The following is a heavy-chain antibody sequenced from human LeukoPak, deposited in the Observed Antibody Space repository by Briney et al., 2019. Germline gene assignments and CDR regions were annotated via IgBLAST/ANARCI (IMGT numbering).Heavy chain of an antibody. CDR1: GYSFTSYW. J-gene: IGHJ4*02. CDR3: ARRDYGGNSYFDS. Sequence: GESLKISCKASGYSFTSYWIGWVRQMPGKGLEWMGIIYPGDSDTRYSPSFEGQVTISADKSTSTASAQWSSLKASDTAIYYCARRDYGGNSYFDSWGQGTLVTVSS. V-gene: IGHV5-51*01. CDR2: IYPGDSDT. D-gene: IGHD4-23*01.